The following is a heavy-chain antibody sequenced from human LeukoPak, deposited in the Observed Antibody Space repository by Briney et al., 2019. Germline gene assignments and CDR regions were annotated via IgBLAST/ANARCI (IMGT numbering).Heavy chain of an antibody. Sequence: ASVKVSCKASGYTFTGYYINWVRQAPGQGLEWMGWINPNSGGTNYAQKFQGRVTMTRDTSISTAYMELSRLRSDDTAVYYCARDLGGSYDAFDIWGQGTMVTVSS. CDR1: GYTFTGYY. CDR2: INPNSGGT. CDR3: ARDLGGSYDAFDI. V-gene: IGHV1-2*02. J-gene: IGHJ3*02. D-gene: IGHD1-26*01.